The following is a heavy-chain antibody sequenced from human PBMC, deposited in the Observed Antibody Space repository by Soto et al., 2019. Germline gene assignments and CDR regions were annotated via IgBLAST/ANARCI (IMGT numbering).Heavy chain of an antibody. CDR2: INSDGSST. D-gene: IGHD6-19*01. V-gene: IGHV3-74*01. CDR1: GFTFSSYW. CDR3: AVALAGPTAIGY. Sequence: EVQLVDSGGGLVQPGGSLRLSCAASGFTFSSYWLHWVRQAPGKGLVWVSRINSDGSSTSYADSVKGRFTISRDNAKNTLYLQMNSLRAEDTAVYYCAVALAGPTAIGYWGQGTLVTVSS. J-gene: IGHJ4*02.